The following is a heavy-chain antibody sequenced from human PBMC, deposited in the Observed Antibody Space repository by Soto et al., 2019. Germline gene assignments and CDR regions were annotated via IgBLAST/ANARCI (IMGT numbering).Heavy chain of an antibody. CDR3: AKASTTVVTQTFDY. J-gene: IGHJ4*02. Sequence: PGASLRLSCAASGFTFRYFAINWVRQAPGKGLEWVSAISGSGSNTYYADSVKGRFTISRDNSKNTLFLQMNSLRAEDTALYYCAKASTTVVTQTFDYWGQGT. CDR2: ISGSGSNT. D-gene: IGHD4-17*01. CDR1: GFTFRYFA. V-gene: IGHV3-23*01.